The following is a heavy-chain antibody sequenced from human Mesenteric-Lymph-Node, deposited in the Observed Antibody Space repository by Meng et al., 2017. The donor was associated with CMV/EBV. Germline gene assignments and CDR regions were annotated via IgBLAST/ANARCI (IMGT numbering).Heavy chain of an antibody. V-gene: IGHV3-21*01. D-gene: IGHD3-22*01. J-gene: IGHJ6*02. CDR3: AREFSSAGGYYTLPYYYGMDV. CDR1: GFTFNIYS. CDR2: ISASSHSI. Sequence: GGSLRLSCAASGFTFNIYSMNWVRQAPGKGLEWVSSISASSHSIYYADSVMGRFTISRDNAKNSVYLQMNSLRAEDTAVYYCAREFSSAGGYYTLPYYYGMDVWGQGTTVTVSS.